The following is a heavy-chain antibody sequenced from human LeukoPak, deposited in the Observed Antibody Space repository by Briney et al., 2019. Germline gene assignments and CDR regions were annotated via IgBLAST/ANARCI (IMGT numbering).Heavy chain of an antibody. D-gene: IGHD3-3*02. CDR2: ISGSGGST. Sequence: GGSLRLSCAASGFTFSSYAMSWVRQAPGKGLEWVSAISGSGGSTYYADSVKGRLTISRDNSKNTLYLQMNSLRAEDTAVYYCAKQHSRLPNYFDYWGQGTLVTVSS. J-gene: IGHJ4*02. CDR3: AKQHSRLPNYFDY. CDR1: GFTFSSYA. V-gene: IGHV3-23*01.